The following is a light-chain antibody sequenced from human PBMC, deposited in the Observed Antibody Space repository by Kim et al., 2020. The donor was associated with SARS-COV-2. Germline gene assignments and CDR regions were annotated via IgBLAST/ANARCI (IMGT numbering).Light chain of an antibody. CDR2: EVT. CDR1: SSDVGAQMY. Sequence: GQSVTISCSGPSSDVGAQMYVSSFQQPPGRAPKLFIYEVTERPSGVPDRFSGSKSGNTATLTVSGLQADDEADYYCSAYAGSYSWLFGGGTKVTVL. V-gene: IGLV2-11*03. CDR3: SAYAGSYSWL. J-gene: IGLJ3*02.